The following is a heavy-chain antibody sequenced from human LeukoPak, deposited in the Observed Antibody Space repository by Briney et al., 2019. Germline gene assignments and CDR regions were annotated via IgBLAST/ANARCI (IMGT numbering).Heavy chain of an antibody. CDR1: GGSISSYY. CDR2: IYYSGST. CDR3: ASHHYDYVWGSYRD. D-gene: IGHD3-16*02. V-gene: IGHV4-59*12. Sequence: SETLSLTCTVSGGSISSYYWSWIRQPPGKGLEWIGYIYYSGSTNYNPSLKSRVTISVDTSKNQFSLKLSSVTAADTAVYYCASHHYDYVWGSYRDWGQGTLVTVSS. J-gene: IGHJ4*02.